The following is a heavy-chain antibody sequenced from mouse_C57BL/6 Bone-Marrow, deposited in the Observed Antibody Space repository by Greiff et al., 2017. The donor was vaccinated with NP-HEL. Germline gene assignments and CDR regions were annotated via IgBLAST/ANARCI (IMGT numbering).Heavy chain of an antibody. Sequence: VKLLESGPELVKPGASVKISCKASGYAFSSSWMNWVKQRPGKGLEWIGRIYPGDGGTNYNGKFKGKATLTADKSSSTAYMQLSSLTSEDSAVYFCASSGGYYAYAMDYWGQGTTVTVSS. V-gene: IGHV1-82*01. J-gene: IGHJ4*01. CDR2: IYPGDGGT. D-gene: IGHD2-3*01. CDR3: ASSGGYYAYAMDY. CDR1: GYAFSSSW.